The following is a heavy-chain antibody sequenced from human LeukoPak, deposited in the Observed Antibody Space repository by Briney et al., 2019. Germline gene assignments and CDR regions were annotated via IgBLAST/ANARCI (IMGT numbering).Heavy chain of an antibody. V-gene: IGHV3-30*18. CDR3: AKEYCSNSVCHSLDY. CDR2: ISYDGSNK. J-gene: IGHJ4*02. D-gene: IGHD2-8*01. CDR1: GFTFSSSG. Sequence: GGSLRLSCAASGFTFSSSGMHWVRQAPGKGLEWVAVISYDGSNKYYADSVKGRFTFSRDNSKNTLYLQMNSLRAGDTAVYYCAKEYCSNSVCHSLDYWGQGTLVTVSS.